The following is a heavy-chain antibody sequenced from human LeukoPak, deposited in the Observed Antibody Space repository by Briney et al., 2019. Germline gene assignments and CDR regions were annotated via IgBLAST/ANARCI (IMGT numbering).Heavy chain of an antibody. CDR1: GFTFSTYS. Sequence: GESLRLSCAASGFTFSTYSMNWVRQAPGKGLEWVSSISSSSHCIYYADSVKGRFTISRDNAKNSLYLQMNSLRAEDTAAYYCARDQYGSGSYSRLDYWGQGTLVTVSS. D-gene: IGHD3-10*01. J-gene: IGHJ4*02. V-gene: IGHV3-21*01. CDR2: ISSSSHCI. CDR3: ARDQYGSGSYSRLDY.